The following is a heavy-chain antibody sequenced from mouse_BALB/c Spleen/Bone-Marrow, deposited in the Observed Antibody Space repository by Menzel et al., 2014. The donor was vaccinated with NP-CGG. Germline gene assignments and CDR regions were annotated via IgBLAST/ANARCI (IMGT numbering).Heavy chain of an antibody. CDR1: GYTFTSYY. J-gene: IGHJ3*01. V-gene: IGHV1S81*02. Sequence: VKLQESGAELVKPGASVKLSCKASGYTFTSYYMYWVKQRPGQGLEWIGEINPSSGGTNFNEKVKSKATLTADKSSSTAYMQLSGLTSEDSAIYYCTRSGPGFAYWGQGTLVTVSA. CDR2: INPSSGGT. CDR3: TRSGPGFAY.